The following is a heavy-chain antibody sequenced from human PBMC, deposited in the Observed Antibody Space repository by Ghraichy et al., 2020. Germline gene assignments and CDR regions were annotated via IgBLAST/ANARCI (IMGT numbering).Heavy chain of an antibody. J-gene: IGHJ4*02. Sequence: GSLRLSCTVSGGSISSYYWSWIRQPPGKGLEWIGYIYYSGSTNYNPSLKSRVTISVDTSKNQFSLKLSSVTAADTAVYYCAREARFLEWLPDYYFDYWGQGTLVTVSS. CDR2: IYYSGST. D-gene: IGHD3-3*01. CDR1: GGSISSYY. CDR3: AREARFLEWLPDYYFDY. V-gene: IGHV4-59*01.